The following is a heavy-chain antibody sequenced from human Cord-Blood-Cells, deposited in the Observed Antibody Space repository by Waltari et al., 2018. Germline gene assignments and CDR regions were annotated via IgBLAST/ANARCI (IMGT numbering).Heavy chain of an antibody. CDR3: AKAGGGYCSGGSCYEAYYYYYYGMDV. V-gene: IGHV3-9*01. Sequence: GGGLVQPGRSLRLSCAGSGVTFADYAMLWVRQASGKGLEWVPGISWNSGSIGYADSVKGRFTISRDNAKNSLYLQMNSLRAEDTALYYCAKAGGGYCSGGSCYEAYYYYYYGMDVWGQGTTVTVSS. CDR1: GVTFADYA. J-gene: IGHJ6*02. D-gene: IGHD2-15*01. CDR2: ISWNSGSI.